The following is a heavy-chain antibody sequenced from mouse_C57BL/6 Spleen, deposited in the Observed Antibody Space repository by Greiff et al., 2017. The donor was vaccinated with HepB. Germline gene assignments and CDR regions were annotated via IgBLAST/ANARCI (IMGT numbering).Heavy chain of an antibody. V-gene: IGHV1-82*01. CDR3: ARSPISLGVYFDY. CDR1: GYAFSSSW. J-gene: IGHJ2*01. Sequence: QVQLKESGPELVKPGASVKISCKASGYAFSSSWMNWVKQRPGKGLEWIGRIYPGDGDTNYNGKFKGKATLTADKSSSTAYMQLSSLTSEDSAVYFCARSPISLGVYFDYWGQGTTLTVSS. CDR2: IYPGDGDT.